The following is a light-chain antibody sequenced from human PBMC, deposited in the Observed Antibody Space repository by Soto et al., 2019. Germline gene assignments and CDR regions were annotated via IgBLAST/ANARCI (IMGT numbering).Light chain of an antibody. CDR1: RSDIGGDKY. CDR3: SSFAGSNTYIV. Sequence: QSVLTQPPSASGSPGQSVTISCTGPRSDIGGDKYVSWYHQQPGKAPKLIIYEVTERPSGVPGRFSASKSGDTASLTVTGLRAEDEGIYYCSSFAGSNTYIVFGGGTKVTVL. V-gene: IGLV2-8*01. CDR2: EVT. J-gene: IGLJ2*01.